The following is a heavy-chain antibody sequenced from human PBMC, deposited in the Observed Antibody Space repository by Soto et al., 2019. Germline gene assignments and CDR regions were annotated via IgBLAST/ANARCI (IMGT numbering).Heavy chain of an antibody. CDR1: GYTFTGYY. D-gene: IGHD1-7*01. J-gene: IGHJ3*02. CDR2: INPNSGGT. CDR3: ARGKKLELPHAFDI. Sequence: ASVKVSCKASGYTFTGYYMHWVRQAPGQGLEWMGWINPNSGGTNYAQKFQGWVTMTRDTSISTAYMELSRLRSDDTAVYYCARGKKLELPHAFDIWGQGTMVTVSS. V-gene: IGHV1-2*04.